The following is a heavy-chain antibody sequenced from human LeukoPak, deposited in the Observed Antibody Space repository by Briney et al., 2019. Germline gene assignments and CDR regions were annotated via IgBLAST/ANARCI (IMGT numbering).Heavy chain of an antibody. Sequence: KAGGSVRLSCAASGLTDSSNYMMWVRQAPGKGLEWVSDIYSGGATYYPDSVKGRFTISRDNSKTTVYLQMNSLRVEDTALYYCARDRDISGYIFDYWGRGTLVTVSS. V-gene: IGHV3-53*01. CDR2: IYSGGAT. CDR3: ARDRDISGYIFDY. D-gene: IGHD3-22*01. CDR1: GLTDSSNY. J-gene: IGHJ4*02.